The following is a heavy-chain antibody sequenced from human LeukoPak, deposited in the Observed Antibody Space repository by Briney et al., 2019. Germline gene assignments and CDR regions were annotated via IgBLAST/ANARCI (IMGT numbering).Heavy chain of an antibody. CDR1: GFTFSIHA. V-gene: IGHV3-23*01. J-gene: IGHJ4*02. CDR2: ITGNSVNT. Sequence: GGSLRLSCAASGFTFSIHAMNWVRQAPGKGLEWVSVITGNSVNTFYADSVKGRFTISRDNSKNTLYMYMNNLRAEDAAVYYCVKAASGGWYDTNFDYWGQGTLVTVSS. D-gene: IGHD6-19*01. CDR3: VKAASGGWYDTNFDY.